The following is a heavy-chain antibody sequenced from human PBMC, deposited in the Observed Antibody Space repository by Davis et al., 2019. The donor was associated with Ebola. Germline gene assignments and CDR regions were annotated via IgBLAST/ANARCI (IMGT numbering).Heavy chain of an antibody. J-gene: IGHJ6*02. V-gene: IGHV4-59*01. CDR2: IYYSGST. CDR3: ARDRRYYDSSGYLLYYYYGMDV. CDR1: GGSISSYY. D-gene: IGHD3-22*01. Sequence: MPSETLSLTCTVSGGSISSYYWSWIRQPPGKGLEWIGYIYYSGSTNYNPSLKSRVTISVDTSKNQFSLKLSSVTAADTAVYYCARDRRYYDSSGYLLYYYYGMDVWGQGTTVTVSS.